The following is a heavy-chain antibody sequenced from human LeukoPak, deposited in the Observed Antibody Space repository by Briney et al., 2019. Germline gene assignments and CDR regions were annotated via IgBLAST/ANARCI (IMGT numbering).Heavy chain of an antibody. J-gene: IGHJ3*02. D-gene: IGHD3-22*01. CDR3: AGYASSGRRDAFDI. CDR2: TSSSGSTI. CDR1: GFTFSSYE. V-gene: IGHV3-48*03. Sequence: PGGSLRLSCAASGFTFSSYEMNWVRQAPGKGLEWVSYTSSSGSTIYYADSVKGRFTISRDNAKNSLYLQMNSLRAEDTAVYYCAGYASSGRRDAFDIWGQGTMVTVSS.